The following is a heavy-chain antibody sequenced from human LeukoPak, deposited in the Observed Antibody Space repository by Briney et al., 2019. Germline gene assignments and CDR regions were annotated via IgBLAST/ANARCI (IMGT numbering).Heavy chain of an antibody. V-gene: IGHV4-39*01. J-gene: IGHJ4*02. CDR1: GGSISSSSYY. Sequence: PSETLSLTCTVSGGSISSSSYYWGWIRQPPGKGLEWIGSIYYSGSTYYNPSLKSRVTISVDTSKNQFSLELSSVTAADTAVYYCARAVGGYSYGLFSRSSRRFDYWGQGTLVTVSS. CDR3: ARAVGGYSYGLFSRSSRRFDY. CDR2: IYYSGST. D-gene: IGHD5-18*01.